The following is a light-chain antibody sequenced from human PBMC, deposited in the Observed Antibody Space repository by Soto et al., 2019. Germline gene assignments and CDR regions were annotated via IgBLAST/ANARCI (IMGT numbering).Light chain of an antibody. Sequence: QSALTQPASVSGSPGQSITISCTGTSSDVGAYNYVSWYQQHPGKAPKLMIFEVSDRPSGVSNRFSGSKSGNTASLTISGLQVEDEADYYCRSYTISNTLVFGGTTKLTVL. CDR2: EVS. J-gene: IGLJ2*01. CDR3: RSYTISNTLV. V-gene: IGLV2-14*01. CDR1: SSDVGAYNY.